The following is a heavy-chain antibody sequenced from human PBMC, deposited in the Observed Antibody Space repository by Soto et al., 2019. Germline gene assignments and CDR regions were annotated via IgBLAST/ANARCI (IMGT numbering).Heavy chain of an antibody. CDR2: INPNGGTT. J-gene: IGHJ4*02. D-gene: IGHD5-18*01. Sequence: ASVKVSCKASGYTFTHYYIHWVRQAPGQGLEWMGIINPNGGTTTYAQKFRAGFSMTRDTSTSTVYLELSSLRSEDSAVYYCATSVNSAMAFDYWGQRTLVTVSS. CDR1: GYTFTHYY. V-gene: IGHV1-46*01. CDR3: ATSVNSAMAFDY.